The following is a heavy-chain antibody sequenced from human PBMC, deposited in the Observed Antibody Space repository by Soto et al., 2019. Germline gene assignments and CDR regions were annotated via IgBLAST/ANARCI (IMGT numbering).Heavy chain of an antibody. J-gene: IGHJ4*01. V-gene: IGHV3-74*01. Sequence: EVQLVESGGGVVQPGGSLRLSCAASGFTFSSDWMHWVRQAPGKGPVWVSRINGDGTNTDYADSVKGRFTISRDNPKNTLYLQMNSLRAEDAAVYYCVRSYGDPPGWGQGTLVTVSS. D-gene: IGHD4-17*01. CDR1: GFTFSSDW. CDR2: INGDGTNT. CDR3: VRSYGDPPG.